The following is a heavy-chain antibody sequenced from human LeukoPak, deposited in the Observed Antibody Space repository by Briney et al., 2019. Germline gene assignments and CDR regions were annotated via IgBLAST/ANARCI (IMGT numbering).Heavy chain of an antibody. V-gene: IGHV4-4*07. CDR2: IYTSGST. Sequence: SDTLSLTCTGSGRSISSYYWSWVRQPAGNGLEWIGRIYTSGSTNYNPSLKTRVTMSVDTSKNQFSLKLSSVTAADTAVYYCASQPYSGYGGNNWFDPWGQGTLVTVSS. D-gene: IGHD5-12*01. CDR3: ASQPYSGYGGNNWFDP. CDR1: GRSISSYY. J-gene: IGHJ5*02.